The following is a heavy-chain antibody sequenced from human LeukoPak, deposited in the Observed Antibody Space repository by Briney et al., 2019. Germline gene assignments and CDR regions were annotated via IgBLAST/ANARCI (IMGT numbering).Heavy chain of an antibody. J-gene: IGHJ4*02. CDR1: GYTFTGYY. CDR2: INPNSGGT. CDR3: ARFTPRLTREKFDY. V-gene: IGHV1-2*02. D-gene: IGHD2-2*01. Sequence: ASVKVSCKASGYTFTGYYMHWVRQAPGQGLEWMGWINPNSGGTNYAQKFQGRVTMTRDTSISTAYMELSSLRSEDTAVYYCARFTPRLTREKFDYWGQGTLVTVSS.